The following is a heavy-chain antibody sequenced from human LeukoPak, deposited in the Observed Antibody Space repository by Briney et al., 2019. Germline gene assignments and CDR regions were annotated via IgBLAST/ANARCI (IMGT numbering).Heavy chain of an antibody. CDR2: IKQDGSEK. J-gene: IGHJ4*02. CDR1: EFTFTRYW. Sequence: GGSLRLSCAASEFTFTRYWMSWVRQAPGKGLEWVANIKQDGSEKYYVDSVKGRFTISRDNAKNSLYLQMNSLRAEDTAVYYCASRAGSYWGQGTLVTVSS. D-gene: IGHD3-10*01. CDR3: ASRAGSY. V-gene: IGHV3-7*01.